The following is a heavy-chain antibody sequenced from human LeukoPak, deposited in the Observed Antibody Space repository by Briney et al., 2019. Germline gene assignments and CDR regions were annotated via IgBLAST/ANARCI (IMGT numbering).Heavy chain of an antibody. D-gene: IGHD3-3*01. CDR2: INSDGSST. CDR1: GFTFSSYW. V-gene: IGHV3-74*01. J-gene: IGHJ6*02. Sequence: GGSLRLSCAASGFTFSSYWMHWVRHAPGKGLVWVSRINSDGSSTSYADSVKGRFTISRDNAKNTLYLQMNSLRAEDTAVYYCARGGSRYYDLGMVWGQGTTVTASS. CDR3: ARGGSRYYDLGMV.